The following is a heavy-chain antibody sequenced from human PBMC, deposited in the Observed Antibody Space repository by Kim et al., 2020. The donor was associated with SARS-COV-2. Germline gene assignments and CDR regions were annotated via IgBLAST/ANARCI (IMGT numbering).Heavy chain of an antibody. CDR2: IYYSGTT. CDR1: GDSIISNDW. V-gene: IGHV4-4*02. J-gene: IGHJ4*02. D-gene: IGHD6-13*01. CDR3: AKQVGGVGSAV. Sequence: SETLSLTCDVSGDSIISNDWWSWVRPALGKGLEWIGEIYYSGTTSYNPALKTRVTMSVDKSKNQFFLKLTSVTAADTAIYYCAKQVGGVGSAVWGQGTLVAVSS.